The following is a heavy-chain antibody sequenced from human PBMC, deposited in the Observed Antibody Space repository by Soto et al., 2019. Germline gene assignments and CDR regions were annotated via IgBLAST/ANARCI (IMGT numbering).Heavy chain of an antibody. Sequence: AGLMISGKCSGYSFTSYWIGWVRQMPGKGLEWMGIIYPGDSDTRYSPSFQGQVTISADKSISTAYLQWSSLKASDTAMYYCARRGVVKDAFDIWGQGTMVTGSS. V-gene: IGHV5-51*01. CDR3: ARRGVVKDAFDI. J-gene: IGHJ3*02. D-gene: IGHD3-3*01. CDR1: GYSFTSYW. CDR2: IYPGDSDT.